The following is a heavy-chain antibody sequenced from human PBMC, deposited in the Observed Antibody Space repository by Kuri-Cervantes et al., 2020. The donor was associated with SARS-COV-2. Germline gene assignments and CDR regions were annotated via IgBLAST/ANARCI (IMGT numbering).Heavy chain of an antibody. CDR1: GFTFSSYG. D-gene: IGHD1-26*01. CDR3: AREGVVGATTYYYYGMDV. V-gene: IGHV3-33*01. CDR2: IWYDGSNK. J-gene: IGHJ6*02. Sequence: GGSLRLSCAASGFTFSSYGMHWVRQAPGKGPEWVAVIWYDGSNKYYADSVKGRFTISRDNSKNTLYLQMNSLRAEDTAVYYCAREGVVGATTYYYYGMDVWGQGTTVTVSS.